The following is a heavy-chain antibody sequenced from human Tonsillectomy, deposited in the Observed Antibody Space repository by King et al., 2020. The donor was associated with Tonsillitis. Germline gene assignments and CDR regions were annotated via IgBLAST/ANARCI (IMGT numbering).Heavy chain of an antibody. CDR2: IIPIFGAT. CDR1: GGTFNNYG. CDR3: ARRGIINYGMDV. D-gene: IGHD2-15*01. V-gene: IGHV1-69*01. Sequence: QLVQSGAEVKKPESSLKVSCKASGGTFNNYGISWVRQAPGQGLEWMGGIIPIFGATNYAQKFQGRVTITADESTRTAYMELSSLRSDDTAVYYCARRGIINYGMDVWGQGTTVIVSS. J-gene: IGHJ6*02.